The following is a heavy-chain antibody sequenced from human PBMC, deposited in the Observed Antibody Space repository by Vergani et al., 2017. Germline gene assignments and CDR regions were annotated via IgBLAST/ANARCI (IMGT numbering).Heavy chain of an antibody. CDR3: AKVTGAHYYYYYMDV. CDR2: IKQDGSEK. D-gene: IGHD7-27*01. J-gene: IGHJ6*03. Sequence: EVLLVESGGGLVQPGGSLRLSCAASGFTFSAYWMNWVRQAPGKGLEWVANIKQDGSEKYYVDSVKGRFTISRDNAKKSVYLQMNSLRAEDTAVYYCAKVTGAHYYYYYMDVWGKGTTVTVSS. CDR1: GFTFSAYW. V-gene: IGHV3-7*03.